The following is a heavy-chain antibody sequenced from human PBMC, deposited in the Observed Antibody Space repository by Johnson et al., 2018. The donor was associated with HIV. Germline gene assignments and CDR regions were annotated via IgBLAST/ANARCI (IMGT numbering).Heavy chain of an antibody. J-gene: IGHJ3*02. V-gene: IGHV3-66*01. CDR3: ATEMRGYGGDGAFDI. CDR1: GFTVSNNY. D-gene: IGHD3-10*01. Sequence: VQLVESGGGLVPPGGSLRLSCAASGFTVSNNYMSWVRQAPGKGLEWVSLIYSDGSTYYADSVKGRFTISRDNSRNTLYLQMNSLRAEDTAVYYCATEMRGYGGDGAFDIWGQGTMVTVSS. CDR2: IYSDGST.